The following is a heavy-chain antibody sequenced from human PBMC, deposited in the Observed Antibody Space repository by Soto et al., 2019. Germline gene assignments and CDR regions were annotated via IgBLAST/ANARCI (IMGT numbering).Heavy chain of an antibody. CDR1: GFGFSHYV. D-gene: IGHD3-3*01. CDR2: ISATAVSS. CDR3: AKGGNSWSGYSPH. J-gene: IGHJ4*02. V-gene: IGHV3-23*01. Sequence: GGSLRLSCAASGFGFSHYVMSWVRQAPGKGLEWVSGISATAVSSYSADSVKGRFTISRDNSQNMLYLQMNSLTAEDTAVYYCAKGGNSWSGYSPHWGQGTLVTVSS.